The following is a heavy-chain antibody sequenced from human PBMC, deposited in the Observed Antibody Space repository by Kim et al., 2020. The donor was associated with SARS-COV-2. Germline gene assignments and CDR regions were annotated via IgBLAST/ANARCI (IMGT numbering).Heavy chain of an antibody. CDR3: ARDRGSRFDY. Sequence: KFKGRVTITRETSASTAYMELSSLRSEDTAVYYCARDRGSRFDYWGQGTLVTVSS. J-gene: IGHJ4*02. D-gene: IGHD1-26*01. V-gene: IGHV1-3*01.